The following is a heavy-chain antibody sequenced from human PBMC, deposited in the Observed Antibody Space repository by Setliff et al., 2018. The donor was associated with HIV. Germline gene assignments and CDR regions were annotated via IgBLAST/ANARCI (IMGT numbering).Heavy chain of an antibody. CDR1: GASINNGDYY. D-gene: IGHD3-16*01. J-gene: IGHJ3*01. CDR3: ARAISFDFPSGLKGTFDV. V-gene: IGHV4-30-4*01. CDR2: IYYSGYYKA. Sequence: PSETLSLTCSVSGASINNGDYYWSWLRQSPGEGLEWIGYIYYSGYYKAYYDSNPALKSRFSAAVDTSRNQFSLELQSMTAADTAMYYCARAISFDFPSGLKGTFDVWGLGTMVTVSS.